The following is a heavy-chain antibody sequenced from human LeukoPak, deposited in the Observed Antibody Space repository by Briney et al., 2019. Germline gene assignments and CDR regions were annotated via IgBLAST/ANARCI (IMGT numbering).Heavy chain of an antibody. Sequence: GGSLRLSCAASGFTFDDYAMHWVRQVSGKGLEWVSGITWNSGDIDYADSVKGRFTISRDNAKNSLYLQMNSLRVEDTAFYYCAKQGEPDFFDYWGQGTLVTVSS. CDR1: GFTFDDYA. CDR3: AKQGEPDFFDY. CDR2: ITWNSGDI. J-gene: IGHJ4*02. V-gene: IGHV3-9*01. D-gene: IGHD1-14*01.